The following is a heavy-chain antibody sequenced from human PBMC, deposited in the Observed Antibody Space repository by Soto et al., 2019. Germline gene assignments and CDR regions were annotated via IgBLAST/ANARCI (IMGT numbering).Heavy chain of an antibody. Sequence: ASVKVSCKASGYNFNGYSLRWLRQAPGQGLEWMGWIVPNSGGTYSAQKFQDRLTLTRDSSISTTYLELSSLRSDDTAVYYCARGFLYCSDGACYVDSWGQGTLVTVSS. J-gene: IGHJ4*01. CDR1: GYNFNGYS. D-gene: IGHD2-15*01. CDR3: ARGFLYCSDGACYVDS. V-gene: IGHV1-2*02. CDR2: IVPNSGGT.